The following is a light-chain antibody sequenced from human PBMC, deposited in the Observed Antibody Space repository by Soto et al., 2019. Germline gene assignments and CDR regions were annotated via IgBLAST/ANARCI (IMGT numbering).Light chain of an antibody. V-gene: IGKV3-20*01. CDR1: QRVSSGY. CDR2: GAS. Sequence: EIVLTQSPGTLSLSPGERATLSCRASQRVSSGYLAWYQQKPGQAPRLLIYGASNRATDIPDRFSGRGSGPDFTLTISRLEPEDFAVYYCQQYGSSPPSSTFGQGTRLEIK. J-gene: IGKJ5*01. CDR3: QQYGSSPPSST.